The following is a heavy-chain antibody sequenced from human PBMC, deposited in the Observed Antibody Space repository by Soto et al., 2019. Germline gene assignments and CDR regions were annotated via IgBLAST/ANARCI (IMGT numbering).Heavy chain of an antibody. J-gene: IGHJ4*02. Sequence: QVQLVESGGGVVQPGRFLRLSCAASGFTFSSYGMRWVRQAPGKGLEWVAVIWYDGSNKYYADSMKGRFTISRDNSKKTLYLQMNSLRAEDTAVYYCARAPGYGMYDFDYWGQGTLVTVSS. CDR1: GFTFSSYG. CDR2: IWYDGSNK. V-gene: IGHV3-33*01. CDR3: ARAPGYGMYDFDY. D-gene: IGHD5-18*01.